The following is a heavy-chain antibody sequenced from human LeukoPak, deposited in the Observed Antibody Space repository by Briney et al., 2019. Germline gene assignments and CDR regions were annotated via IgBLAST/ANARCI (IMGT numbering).Heavy chain of an antibody. CDR2: MYTGGST. V-gene: IGHV3-53*01. CDR1: GFTISTIY. CDR3: ARAPFYYNSSGYPYFDG. Sequence: GGSLRLSCAASGFTISTIYMSWVRQAPGKGLEWVSVMYTGGSTYYADSVKGRFTISRDNSKNTLYLQMNSLRAEDTALYYCARAPFYYNSSGYPYFDGWGQGTLVTVSS. J-gene: IGHJ4*02. D-gene: IGHD3-22*01.